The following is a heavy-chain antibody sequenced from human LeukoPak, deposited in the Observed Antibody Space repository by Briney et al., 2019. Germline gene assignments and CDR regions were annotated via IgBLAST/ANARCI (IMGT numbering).Heavy chain of an antibody. CDR3: ARGGYDSSYYYYMDV. J-gene: IGHJ6*03. V-gene: IGHV4-38-2*02. CDR1: GYSISSGYY. CDR2: IYYSGST. D-gene: IGHD3-22*01. Sequence: SETLSLTCTVSGYSISSGYYWGWIRQPPGKGLEWIGSIYYSGSTYYNPSLKSRVTISVDTSKNQFSLKLSSVTAADTAVYYCARGGYDSSYYYYMDVWGKGTTVTISS.